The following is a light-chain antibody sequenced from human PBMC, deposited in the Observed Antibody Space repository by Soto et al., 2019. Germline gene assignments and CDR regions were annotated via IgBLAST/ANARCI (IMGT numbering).Light chain of an antibody. J-gene: IGKJ5*01. V-gene: IGKV1-12*01. CDR2: AAS. CDR3: QQANSFPIT. Sequence: DIQMTQSPSSLSASVEDRVTVTCRASQGISSWLAWYQKKPGKAPKLLIYAASSLQSGVPSRFSGSGSGTDFTLTISSLQPEDCAIYFCQQANSFPITFGQGTRLEIK. CDR1: QGISSW.